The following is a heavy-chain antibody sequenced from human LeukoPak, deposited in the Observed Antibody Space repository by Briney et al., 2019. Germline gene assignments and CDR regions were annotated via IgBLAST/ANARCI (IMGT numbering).Heavy chain of an antibody. Sequence: GGSLRLSCAAFGFTFSSYSMNWVRQAPGKGLEWVSAISGSGGSTYYADSVKGRFTISRDNSKNTLYLQMNSLRAEDTAVYYCAKSQYFDWLLLFDYWGQGTLVTVSS. CDR3: AKSQYFDWLLLFDY. D-gene: IGHD3-9*01. J-gene: IGHJ4*02. CDR1: GFTFSSYS. CDR2: ISGSGGST. V-gene: IGHV3-23*01.